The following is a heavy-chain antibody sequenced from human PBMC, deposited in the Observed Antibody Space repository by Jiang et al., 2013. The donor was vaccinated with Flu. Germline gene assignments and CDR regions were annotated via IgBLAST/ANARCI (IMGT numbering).Heavy chain of an antibody. Sequence: LLKPSETLSLTCTVSGGSLSSSSYYWGWIRQPPGKGLEWIGSIYYSGTTYYNPSLKSRVTLSVDTSKNQFSLKLSSVTAADTAVYYCARRYYYDNSAYYYYFDHWGQGILVTVSS. J-gene: IGHJ4*02. D-gene: IGHD3-22*01. CDR3: ARRYYYDNSAYYYYFDH. CDR2: IYYSGTT. CDR1: GGSLSSSSYY. V-gene: IGHV4-39*01.